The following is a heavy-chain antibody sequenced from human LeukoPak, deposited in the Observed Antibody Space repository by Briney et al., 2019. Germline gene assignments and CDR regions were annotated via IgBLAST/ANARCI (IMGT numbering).Heavy chain of an antibody. CDR2: ISWNSGRI. CDR3: AKDGSGIAVAGTQYYYYYGMDG. CDR1: GFTREDLA. J-gene: IGHJ6*02. D-gene: IGHD6-19*01. V-gene: IGHV3-9*01. Sequence: SFSNGVSGFTREDLAVHRVLQPTGKGLEWVAGISWNSGRIGYADSVKGRFTISRDSAKNTLYLQMNSLRAEDTALYYCAKDGSGIAVAGTQYYYYYGMDGWGQGTTVTVSS.